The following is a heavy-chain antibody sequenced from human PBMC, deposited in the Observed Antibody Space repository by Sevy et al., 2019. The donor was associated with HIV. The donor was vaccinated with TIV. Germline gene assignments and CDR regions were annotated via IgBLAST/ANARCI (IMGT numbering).Heavy chain of an antibody. Sequence: SETLSLTCTVSGGSISSYYWSWIRQPPGKGLEWIGYIYYRGSTNYKPPLKSRVTISVDISKNQVSLKLSSVTVADTAVYYCASNMVHSSGGYGMDVWGRGTTVTVSS. V-gene: IGHV4-59*12. CDR2: IYYRGST. CDR3: ASNMVHSSGGYGMDV. J-gene: IGHJ6*02. D-gene: IGHD6-19*01. CDR1: GGSISSYY.